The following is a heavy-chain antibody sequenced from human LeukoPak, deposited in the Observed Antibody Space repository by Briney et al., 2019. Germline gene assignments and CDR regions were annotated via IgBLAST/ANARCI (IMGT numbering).Heavy chain of an antibody. CDR3: ACSGYSSSWYSDY. Sequence: GGSLRLSCAASGFTFSSFSMNWVRQAPGKGREGVSSISSSSSYIYYADSVKGRFTIYRDNAKNSLYLQMNSLRAEDTAVYYCACSGYSSSWYSDYWGQGTLVTVSS. CDR2: ISSSSSYI. J-gene: IGHJ4*02. CDR1: GFTFSSFS. V-gene: IGHV3-21*01. D-gene: IGHD6-13*01.